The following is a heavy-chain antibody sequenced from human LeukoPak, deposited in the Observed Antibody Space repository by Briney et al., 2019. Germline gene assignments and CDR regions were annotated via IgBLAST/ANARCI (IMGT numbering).Heavy chain of an antibody. J-gene: IGHJ4*02. CDR1: GFTFSSYA. V-gene: IGHV3-23*01. CDR3: AKGGGQIDY. CDR2: ISGSGDNT. Sequence: PGGSLRLSCAASGFTFSSYAMSWVRQAPGKGLEWVSGISGSGDNTYCADSVKGRFTISRDNSKNTLYVQVNSLGTEDTAVYYCAKGGGQIDYWGQGTLVTVSS.